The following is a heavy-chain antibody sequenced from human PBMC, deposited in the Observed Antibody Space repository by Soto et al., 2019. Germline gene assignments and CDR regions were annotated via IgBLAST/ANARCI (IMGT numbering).Heavy chain of an antibody. Sequence: PSETLSLTCTVSGGSMNDYYWSWIRQPAGKGLEWIGRIFTSGNTNYNPSLRSRLTMSVDTSTNQVSLRLTSVTAADTAVYYCESGSLVYRYYGLDVWGQGTTVTVSS. V-gene: IGHV4-4*07. D-gene: IGHD2-2*02. CDR1: GGSMNDYY. CDR3: ESGSLVYRYYGLDV. J-gene: IGHJ6*02. CDR2: IFTSGNT.